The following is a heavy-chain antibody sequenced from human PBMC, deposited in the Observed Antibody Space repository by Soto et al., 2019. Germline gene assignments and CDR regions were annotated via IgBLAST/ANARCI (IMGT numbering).Heavy chain of an antibody. CDR2: INGGNGNT. Sequence: ASVKVSCKTSGYTFTNYALHWVRQAPGQRLEWMGWINGGNGNTKYSQKLQGRVTITRDTSASTAYMELSRLRSDDTAVYYCARDQKRLSDILTGYMGRSYYYYGMDVWGQGTTVTVSS. V-gene: IGHV1-3*01. CDR1: GYTFTNYA. CDR3: ARDQKRLSDILTGYMGRSYYYYGMDV. J-gene: IGHJ6*02. D-gene: IGHD3-9*01.